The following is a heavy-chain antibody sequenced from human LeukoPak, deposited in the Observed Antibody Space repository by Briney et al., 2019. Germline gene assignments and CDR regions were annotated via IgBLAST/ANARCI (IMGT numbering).Heavy chain of an antibody. V-gene: IGHV3-7*02. D-gene: IGHD3-10*01. CDR2: IRDDGSEK. CDR3: AGFRVSV. J-gene: IGHJ4*02. Sequence: PGGSLTLSCAPSGFTFSRYAMNWVRHPPGEWMEWVSNIRDDGSEKLYVDSVKDRFTLSRDNPKNSLYRQMNSLRAEDTAVYYCAGFRVSVWGQGTLVTVSS. CDR1: GFTFSRYA.